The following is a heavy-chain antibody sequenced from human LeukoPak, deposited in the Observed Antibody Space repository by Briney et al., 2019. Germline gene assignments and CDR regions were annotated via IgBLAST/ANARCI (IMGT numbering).Heavy chain of an antibody. CDR2: MWYDGGNK. J-gene: IGHJ4*02. V-gene: IGHV3-33*08. CDR1: GFTFSSYA. CDR3: ARATTDAANSAFDY. Sequence: SGGSLRLSCAASGFTFSSYAMSWVRQAPGKGLEWVAFMWYDGGNKYFADSVKGRFGISRDNSKNTLYLQMNGLRAEDTAVYYCARATTDAANSAFDYWGQGTLVIVSS. D-gene: IGHD2-15*01.